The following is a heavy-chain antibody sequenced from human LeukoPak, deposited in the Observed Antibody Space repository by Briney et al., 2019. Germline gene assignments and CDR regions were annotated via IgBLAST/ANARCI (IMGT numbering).Heavy chain of an antibody. V-gene: IGHV3-33*01. D-gene: IGHD1-1*01. Sequence: GGSLRLSCAASGFTFSSYGMHWVRQAPGKGLEWVAVIWYDGSNKYYADSVKGRFTISRDNSKNALYLQMNSLRAEDTAVYYCARARGLERRGYFDYWGQGTLVTVSS. CDR1: GFTFSSYG. CDR2: IWYDGSNK. J-gene: IGHJ4*02. CDR3: ARARGLERRGYFDY.